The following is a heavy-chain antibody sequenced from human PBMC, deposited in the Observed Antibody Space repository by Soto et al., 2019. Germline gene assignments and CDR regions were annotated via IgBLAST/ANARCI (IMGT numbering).Heavy chain of an antibody. J-gene: IGHJ3*02. D-gene: IGHD4-17*01. CDR2: IYYSGST. CDR1: GGSISSGGYY. Sequence: QVQLQESGPGLVKPSQTLSLTCTVSGGSISSGGYYWSWIRQHPGKGLEWIGYIYYSGSTYYNPSLKGRVTISVETSKNQFSPKLSSVTAADTAVYYCARDNGSNGDSVGGAFDIWGPGTMVTVSS. V-gene: IGHV4-31*03. CDR3: ARDNGSNGDSVGGAFDI.